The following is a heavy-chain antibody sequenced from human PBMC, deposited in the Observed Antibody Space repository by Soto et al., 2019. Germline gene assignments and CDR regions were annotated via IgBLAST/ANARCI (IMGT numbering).Heavy chain of an antibody. Sequence: QVQLVESGGGVVQPGRSLILSCVASGFTFSNNGIHWVRQAPGKGLEWVAVISSDGSKKYYADSVKGRFTISRDNSKNTLYLEMNSLRAEDTAVYYCAMDLYGGSSRFDYWGQGTLVTVSS. D-gene: IGHD2-15*01. CDR3: AMDLYGGSSRFDY. CDR2: ISSDGSKK. J-gene: IGHJ4*02. CDR1: GFTFSNNG. V-gene: IGHV3-30*03.